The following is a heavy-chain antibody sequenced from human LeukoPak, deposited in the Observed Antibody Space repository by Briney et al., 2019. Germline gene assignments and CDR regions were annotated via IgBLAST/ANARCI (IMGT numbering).Heavy chain of an antibody. CDR3: AREYGSGSYEAPFDP. D-gene: IGHD3-10*01. CDR1: GGSISSGSYY. CDR2: IYTSGST. Sequence: SQTLSLTCTVSGGSISSGSYYWSWIRQPAGKGLEWIGRIYTSGSTNYNPSLKSRVTISVDKSKNQFSLKLSSVTAADTAVYYCAREYGSGSYEAPFDPWGQGTLVTVSS. V-gene: IGHV4-61*02. J-gene: IGHJ5*02.